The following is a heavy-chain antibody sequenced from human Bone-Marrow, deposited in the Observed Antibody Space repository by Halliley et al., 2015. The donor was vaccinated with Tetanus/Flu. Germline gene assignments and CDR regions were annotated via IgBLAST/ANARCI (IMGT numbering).Heavy chain of an antibody. CDR2: IYSGGDT. J-gene: IGHJ4*02. CDR3: ARDRGGDFNS. Sequence: KGLEWVSLIYSGGDTSYANSVKDRFTISRDSSQNTLYLQMNSLRTEDTAVYYCARDRGGDFNSWGQGTLVTVSS. D-gene: IGHD3-16*01. V-gene: IGHV3-66*01.